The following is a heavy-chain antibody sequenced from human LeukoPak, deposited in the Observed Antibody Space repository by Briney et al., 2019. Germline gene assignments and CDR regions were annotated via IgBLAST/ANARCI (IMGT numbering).Heavy chain of an antibody. CDR1: GGSISSSSYY. CDR2: IYYSGST. CDR3: ARDLPTYNWNKFNWFDA. D-gene: IGHD1/OR15-1a*01. J-gene: IGHJ5*02. Sequence: SETLSLTCTVSGGSISSSSYYWGWIRQPPGKGLEWIGSIYYSGSTCYNPSLKSRVTISVDTSKNQFSLKLSSVTAADTAVYYCARDLPTYNWNKFNWFDAWGQGTLVTVSS. V-gene: IGHV4-39*07.